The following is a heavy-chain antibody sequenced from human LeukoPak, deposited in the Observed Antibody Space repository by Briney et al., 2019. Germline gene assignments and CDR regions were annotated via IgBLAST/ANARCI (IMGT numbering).Heavy chain of an antibody. V-gene: IGHV3-9*01. CDR1: GFTFDDYA. CDR3: AKDRHTSTQYYFDY. J-gene: IGHJ4*02. Sequence: GRSLRLSCAASGFTFDDYAMHWVRQAPGKGLEWVSGISWNSGSIGYADSVKGRFTISRDNAKNSLYLQMNSLRAEDTALYYCAKDRHTSTQYYFDYWGQGTLVTVSS. D-gene: IGHD2-21*01. CDR2: ISWNSGSI.